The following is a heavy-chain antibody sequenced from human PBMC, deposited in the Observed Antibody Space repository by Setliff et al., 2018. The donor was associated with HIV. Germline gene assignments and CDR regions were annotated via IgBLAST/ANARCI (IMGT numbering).Heavy chain of an antibody. CDR1: GYTLTSYG. CDR3: ARDQAMTTVTQYFDY. Sequence: ASVKVSCKASGYTLTSYGISWVRQAPGQGLEWMGWISAYNGNTNYAQKLQGRVTMTTDTSTSTAYMELRSLRPDDTAVYYCARDQAMTTVTQYFDYWGQGTLVTVSS. D-gene: IGHD4-17*01. CDR2: ISAYNGNT. V-gene: IGHV1-18*01. J-gene: IGHJ4*02.